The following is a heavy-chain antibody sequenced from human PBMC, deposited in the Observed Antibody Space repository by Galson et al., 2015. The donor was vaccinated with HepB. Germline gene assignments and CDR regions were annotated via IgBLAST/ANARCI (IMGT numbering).Heavy chain of an antibody. Sequence: SVKVSCKASGYTFTTYAMHWVRQAPGQRLEWMGWINAGNGNTKYSQKFKGGVTITRDTSATTAYMELSRLSSEDTAVYYCARDLTPSYAFDIWGQGTMVTVSS. CDR3: ARDLTPSYAFDI. D-gene: IGHD4-23*01. CDR2: INAGNGNT. V-gene: IGHV1-3*01. CDR1: GYTFTTYA. J-gene: IGHJ3*02.